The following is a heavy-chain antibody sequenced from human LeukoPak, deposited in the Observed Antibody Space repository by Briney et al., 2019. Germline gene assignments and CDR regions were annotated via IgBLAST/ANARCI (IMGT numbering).Heavy chain of an antibody. CDR3: ARVGYSSSGNYYNDRGAFDY. Sequence: SSETLSLTCTVSGVSISSYSWSWIQQPPGKGLEWIGYIYYSGSTNYNSSLKSRVTISVDTSKNQFSLKLSSVTAADTAVYYCARVGYSSSGNYYNDRGAFDYWGQGTLVTVSS. J-gene: IGHJ4*02. CDR1: GVSISSYS. CDR2: IYYSGST. D-gene: IGHD3-10*01. V-gene: IGHV4-59*01.